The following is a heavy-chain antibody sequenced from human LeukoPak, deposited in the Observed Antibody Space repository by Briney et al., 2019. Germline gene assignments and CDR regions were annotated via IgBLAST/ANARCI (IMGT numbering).Heavy chain of an antibody. Sequence: GGSLRLSCAASGFTFSSYEMNWVRQAPGKGLEWVSYISSSGSTIYYAGSVKGRFTISRDNAKNSLYLQMNSLRAEDTAVYYCARATPDYYDSSGYFDYWGQGTLVTVSS. CDR2: ISSSGSTI. D-gene: IGHD3-22*01. CDR3: ARATPDYYDSSGYFDY. J-gene: IGHJ4*02. V-gene: IGHV3-48*03. CDR1: GFTFSSYE.